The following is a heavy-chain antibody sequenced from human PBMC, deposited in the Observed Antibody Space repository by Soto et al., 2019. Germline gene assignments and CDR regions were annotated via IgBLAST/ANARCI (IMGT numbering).Heavy chain of an antibody. CDR3: AREYSSSLYYYGMDV. D-gene: IGHD6-6*01. CDR2: IYYSGST. V-gene: IGHV4-59*01. Sequence: PSETLSLTCTVSGGSISSYYWSWIRQPPGKGLEWIGYIYYSGSTNYNPSLKSRVTISVDTSKNQFSLKLSSVTAADTAVYYCAREYSSSLYYYGMDVWGRGTTVTVSS. CDR1: GGSISSYY. J-gene: IGHJ6*02.